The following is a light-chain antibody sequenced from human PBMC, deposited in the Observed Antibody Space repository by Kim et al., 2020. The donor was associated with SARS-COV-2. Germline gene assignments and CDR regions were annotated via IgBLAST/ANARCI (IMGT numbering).Light chain of an antibody. CDR1: SGPVSSNHY. V-gene: IGLV8-61*01. Sequence: GVTVTLPCGLTSGPVSSNHYASWFQVTPGQPPRPLIHSTNSRSSGVPDRFSGAILGNKAALTITGAQADDESEYYCVLYMGDGISMFGGGTKLAVL. CDR3: VLYMGDGISM. CDR2: STN. J-gene: IGLJ3*02.